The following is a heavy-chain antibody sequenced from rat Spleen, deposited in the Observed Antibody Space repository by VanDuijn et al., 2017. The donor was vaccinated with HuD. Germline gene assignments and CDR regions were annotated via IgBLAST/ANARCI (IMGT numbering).Heavy chain of an antibody. D-gene: IGHD1-11*01. Sequence: EVQLVESGGGLVQPGRSMKLSCAASGLSFSNYDMAWVRQAPTKGLEWVASISPSGISTYYRDSVKGRFTISRANAKSTLYLQMDSLRSEDTATYYCAKKRINYGGSYFDYWGQGVMVTVSS. CDR3: AKKRINYGGSYFDY. J-gene: IGHJ2*01. CDR1: GLSFSNYD. V-gene: IGHV5-25*01. CDR2: ISPSGIST.